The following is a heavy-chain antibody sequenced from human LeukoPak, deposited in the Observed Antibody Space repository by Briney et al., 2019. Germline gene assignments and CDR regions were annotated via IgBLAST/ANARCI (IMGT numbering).Heavy chain of an antibody. CDR3: VRDHCGGDCATPPLGFDD. J-gene: IGHJ4*02. Sequence: PGRSLRLSCAASGFTFSTYVMHWVRQAPGRGLEWVAVIWYDGSKAYYADSVTGRFTISRDKSNNALYLQMTSLRAEDTALYYCVRDHCGGDCATPPLGFDDWGQGTLVTVSS. V-gene: IGHV3-33*01. CDR1: GFTFSTYV. D-gene: IGHD2-21*02. CDR2: IWYDGSKA.